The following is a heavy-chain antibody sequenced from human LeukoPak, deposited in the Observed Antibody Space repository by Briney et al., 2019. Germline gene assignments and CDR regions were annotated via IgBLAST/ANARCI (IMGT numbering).Heavy chain of an antibody. J-gene: IGHJ5*02. CDR2: IIPIFGTA. Sequence: SVKVSCKASGGTFSSCAISWVRQAPGQGLEWMGGIIPIFGTANYAQKFQGRVTITADKSTSTAYMELSSLRSEDTAVYYCASQGCSGGSCYSGNWFDPWGQGTLVTVSS. V-gene: IGHV1-69*06. CDR3: ASQGCSGGSCYSGNWFDP. D-gene: IGHD2-15*01. CDR1: GGTFSSCA.